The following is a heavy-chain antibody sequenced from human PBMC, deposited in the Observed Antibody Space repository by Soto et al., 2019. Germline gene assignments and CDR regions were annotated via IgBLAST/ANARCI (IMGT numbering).Heavy chain of an antibody. CDR1: GFTFSSYS. CDR3: ARAAYGSGSDDAFDI. V-gene: IGHV3-33*08. Sequence: VQLLESGGGLVQPGGSLRLSCAASGFTFSSYSMSWVRQAPGKGLEWVAVIWYDGSNKYYADSVKGRFTISRDNSKNTLYLQMNSLRAEDTAVYYCARAAYGSGSDDAFDIWGQGTMVTVSS. D-gene: IGHD3-10*01. CDR2: IWYDGSNK. J-gene: IGHJ3*02.